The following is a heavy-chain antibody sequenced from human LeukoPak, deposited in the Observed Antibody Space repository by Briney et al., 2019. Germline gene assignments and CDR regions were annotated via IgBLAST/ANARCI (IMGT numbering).Heavy chain of an antibody. Sequence: GGSLRLSCAGSGFTLNNFAMNWVRPAPGKGLEWVSSIAGSGGSSHYADSVKGRFTISRDNSRNTVYLEMTSLRAEDTAIYYCAKDHYKIAAAARGGFDSWGLGALVTVSS. D-gene: IGHD6-13*01. CDR2: IAGSGGSS. CDR1: GFTLNNFA. J-gene: IGHJ4*02. CDR3: AKDHYKIAAAARGGFDS. V-gene: IGHV3-23*01.